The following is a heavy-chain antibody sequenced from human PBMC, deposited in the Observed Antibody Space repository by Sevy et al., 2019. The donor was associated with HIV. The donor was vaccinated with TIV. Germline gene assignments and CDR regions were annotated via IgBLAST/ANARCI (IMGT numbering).Heavy chain of an antibody. CDR2: MNPNTGDT. J-gene: IGHJ6*02. D-gene: IGHD6-13*01. CDR1: GYTFPSYD. V-gene: IGHV1-8*01. Sequence: ASVKVSCKASGYTFPSYDINWVRQATGQGLEWMGLMNPNTGDTAYAQKFQGRVTMTRNTSTRTAYMELSSLRPEDTAVYYCARDEGGYSSIKGYYGMDVWGQGTTVTVSS. CDR3: ARDEGGYSSIKGYYGMDV.